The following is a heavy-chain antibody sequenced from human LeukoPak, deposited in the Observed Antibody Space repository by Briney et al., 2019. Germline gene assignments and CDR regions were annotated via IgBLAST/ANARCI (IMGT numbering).Heavy chain of an antibody. D-gene: IGHD6-19*01. CDR3: ASGSGFLFGH. Sequence: PGGSLRLSCAVSGFTFSSLWMTWVRQAPGKGLEWVANLKQDGSEIYYVDSVKGRFTISRDNAKNSLYLQMNSLRAEDTAVYYCASGSGFLFGHWGQGTLVTVSS. CDR1: GFTFSSLW. V-gene: IGHV3-7*01. J-gene: IGHJ4*02. CDR2: LKQDGSEI.